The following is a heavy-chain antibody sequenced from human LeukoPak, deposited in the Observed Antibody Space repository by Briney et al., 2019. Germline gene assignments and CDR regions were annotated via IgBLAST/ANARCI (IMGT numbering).Heavy chain of an antibody. J-gene: IGHJ4*02. CDR3: AKDSGAHVGSYVWRTYFDY. CDR1: GFTFSSYG. Sequence: PGGSLRLSCAASGFTFSSYGMHWVRQAPGKGLEWVAFIRYDGSNKYYADSVKGRFTISRDNSKNTLYLQMNSQRAEDTAVYYCAKDSGAHVGSYVWRTYFDYWGQGTLVTVSS. V-gene: IGHV3-30*02. CDR2: IRYDGSNK. D-gene: IGHD1-26*01.